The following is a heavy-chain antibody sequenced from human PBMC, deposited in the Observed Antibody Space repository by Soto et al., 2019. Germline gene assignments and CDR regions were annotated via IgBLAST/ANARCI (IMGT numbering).Heavy chain of an antibody. CDR1: GFTFSNYA. J-gene: IGHJ3*02. CDR3: ARDVNYSGYFCCVVDM. CDR2: ISYDGGSK. Sequence: QVQLVESGGGVVQPGRSLRLSCAASGFTFSNYAMHWVRQAPGKGLEWVAVISYDGGSKYYADSVKGRFTISRDNTKNTLYLQMNSLGAEETAVYYCARDVNYSGYFCCVVDMWGQGTMVTGS. D-gene: IGHD4-4*01. V-gene: IGHV3-30*14.